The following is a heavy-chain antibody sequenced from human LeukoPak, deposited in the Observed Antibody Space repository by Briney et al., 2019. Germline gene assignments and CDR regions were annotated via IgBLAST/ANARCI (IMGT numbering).Heavy chain of an antibody. D-gene: IGHD2-15*01. CDR1: GGSISSYY. Sequence: KSSETLSLTCTVSGGSISSYYWSWIRQPPGKGLEWIGYIYYSGSTNYNPSLKSRVTISVDTSKNQYSLKLSSVTAADTAVYYCARISYSDAFDIWGQGTMVTVSS. CDR2: IYYSGST. V-gene: IGHV4-59*08. J-gene: IGHJ3*02. CDR3: ARISYSDAFDI.